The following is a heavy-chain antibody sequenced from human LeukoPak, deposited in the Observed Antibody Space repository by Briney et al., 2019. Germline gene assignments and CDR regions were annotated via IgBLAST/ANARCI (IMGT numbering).Heavy chain of an antibody. CDR2: INHSGST. V-gene: IGHV4-34*01. D-gene: IGHD3-9*01. Sequence: SVTLSLTCTVSGGSISSYYWSWIRQPPGKGLEWIGEINHSGSTNYNPSLKSRVTISVDTSKNQFSLKLSSVTAADTAVYYCARGQDDILTGYLRPLDYWGQGTLVTVSS. CDR1: GGSISSYY. CDR3: ARGQDDILTGYLRPLDY. J-gene: IGHJ4*02.